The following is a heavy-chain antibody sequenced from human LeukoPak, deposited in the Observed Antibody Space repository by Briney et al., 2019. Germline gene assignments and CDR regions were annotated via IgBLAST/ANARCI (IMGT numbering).Heavy chain of an antibody. J-gene: IGHJ4*02. V-gene: IGHV3-23*01. D-gene: IGHD3-10*02. CDR1: GXPFSDFS. CDR3: AKQSYARSLGE. CDR2: TNSGGTTT. Sequence: GGSXRLSCXXSGXPFSDFSMXWVRQAPGKGLEWISTTNSGGTTTYYAESVKGRFTISRDNFKNALYLQMSSLRVEDTAIYYCAKQSYARSLGEGGPGTLVTVSS.